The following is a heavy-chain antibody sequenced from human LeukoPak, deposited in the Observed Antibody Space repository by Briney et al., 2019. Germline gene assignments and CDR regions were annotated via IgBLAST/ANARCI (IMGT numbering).Heavy chain of an antibody. CDR1: GFTFSSYS. V-gene: IGHV3-21*01. CDR3: ARALGIAAAGTQFDP. CDR2: ISSSSSYI. J-gene: IGHJ5*02. D-gene: IGHD6-13*01. Sequence: GGSLRLSCVASGFTFSSYSMNWVRQAPGKGLEWVSSISSSSSYIYYADSVKGRFTISRDNAKNSLYLQMNSLRAEDTAVYYCARALGIAAAGTQFDPWGQGTLVTVSS.